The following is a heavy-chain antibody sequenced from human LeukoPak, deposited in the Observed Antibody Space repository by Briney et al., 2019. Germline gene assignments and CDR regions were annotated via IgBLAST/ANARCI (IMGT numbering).Heavy chain of an antibody. CDR2: IYYSGST. J-gene: IGHJ4*02. V-gene: IGHV4-59*12. CDR1: GGSINTYY. CDR3: ARFSRGHYDSSGYYYEDY. D-gene: IGHD3-22*01. Sequence: SETLSLTCTASGGSINTYYWSWIRQPPGKGLEWIGYIYYSGSTNYNPSLKSRVTISVDTSKNQFSLKLSSVTAADTAVYYCARFSRGHYDSSGYYYEDYWGQGTLVTVSS.